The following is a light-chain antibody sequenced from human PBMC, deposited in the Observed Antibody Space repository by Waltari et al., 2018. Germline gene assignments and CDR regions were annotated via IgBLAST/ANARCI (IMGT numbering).Light chain of an antibody. J-gene: IGLJ3*02. Sequence: QSVLTQPPSASGTPGQRVTISCSGSSSHIGSDFLYWYQQLQGTAPKLLVYRNNQRPSGVPYRFSGSKSGTSASLAISGLRSEDEADYYCAAWDDSLSGPGVFGGGTKLTVL. CDR2: RNN. CDR1: SSHIGSDF. V-gene: IGLV1-47*01. CDR3: AAWDDSLSGPGV.